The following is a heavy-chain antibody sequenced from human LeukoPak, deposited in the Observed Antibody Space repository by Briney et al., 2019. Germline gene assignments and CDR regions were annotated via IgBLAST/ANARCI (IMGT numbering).Heavy chain of an antibody. Sequence: GGSLRLSCAASGFTFSSYAMSWVRQAPGKGLEGVSGISANGDTTKYADSVKDRFTISRDNSKNTVFLQMNSLRAEDTAVYYCARDRKVGATEYDYWGQGTLVTVSS. CDR1: GFTFSSYA. CDR2: ISANGDTT. V-gene: IGHV3-23*01. J-gene: IGHJ4*02. CDR3: ARDRKVGATEYDY. D-gene: IGHD1-26*01.